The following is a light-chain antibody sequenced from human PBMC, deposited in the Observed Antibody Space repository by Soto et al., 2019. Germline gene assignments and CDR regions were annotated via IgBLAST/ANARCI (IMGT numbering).Light chain of an antibody. J-gene: IGLJ2*01. CDR1: SSDVGSYKY. CDR2: EVS. V-gene: IGLV2-14*01. CDR3: SSYTRSTTRVV. Sequence: QSALTQPASVSGSPGQSITISCTGTSSDVGSYKYVSWYQQHPGKAPKLMIYEVSNRPSGVSNRFSGSKSGNTASLTISGLQAEDEADYHCSSYTRSTTRVVFGGGTKLTVL.